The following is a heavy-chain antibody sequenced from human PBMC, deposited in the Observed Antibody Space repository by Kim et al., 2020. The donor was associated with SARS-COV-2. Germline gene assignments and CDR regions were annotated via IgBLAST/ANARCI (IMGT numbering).Heavy chain of an antibody. V-gene: IGHV4-59*01. CDR3: ARAQVAAAGYENWFDP. CDR2: IYYSGST. D-gene: IGHD2-15*01. CDR1: GGSISSYY. J-gene: IGHJ5*02. Sequence: SETLSLTCTVSGGSISSYYWSWIRQPPGKGLEWIGYIYYSGSTNYNPSLKSRVTISVDTSKNQFSLKLSSVTAADTAVYYCARAQVAAAGYENWFDPWGQGTLFTVS.